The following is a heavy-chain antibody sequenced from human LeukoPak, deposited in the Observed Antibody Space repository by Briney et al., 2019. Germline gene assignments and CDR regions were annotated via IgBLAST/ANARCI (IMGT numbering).Heavy chain of an antibody. CDR3: ARVGGSYYHYYYYMDV. D-gene: IGHD1-26*01. V-gene: IGHV4-38-2*02. Sequence: SETLSLTCTVSGYSISSGYYWGWIRQPPGKGLEWIGSIYHSGSTYYNPSLKSRVTISVDTSKNQFSLKLSSVTAADTAVYYCARVGGSYYHYYYYMDVWGKGTTVTVSS. CDR1: GYSISSGYY. J-gene: IGHJ6*03. CDR2: IYHSGST.